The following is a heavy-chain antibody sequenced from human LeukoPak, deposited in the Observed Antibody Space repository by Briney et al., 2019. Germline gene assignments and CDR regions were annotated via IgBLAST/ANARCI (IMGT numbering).Heavy chain of an antibody. V-gene: IGHV4-39*07. Sequence: SETLSLTCTVSGGSISSISYYWGWIRQPPGKGLEWIGSIYHSGNTYHNPSLKSRVTISVDTSRNQFSLKLRSVTAADTAVYYCARVVTSGYYMLDDWGQGTLVTVSS. D-gene: IGHD3-3*01. CDR1: GGSISSISYY. CDR2: IYHSGNT. J-gene: IGHJ4*02. CDR3: ARVVTSGYYMLDD.